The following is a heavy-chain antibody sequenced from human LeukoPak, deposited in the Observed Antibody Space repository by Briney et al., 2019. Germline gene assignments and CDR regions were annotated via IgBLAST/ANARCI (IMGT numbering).Heavy chain of an antibody. V-gene: IGHV1-2*02. D-gene: IGHD6-13*01. J-gene: IGHJ4*02. CDR1: GYTFISYY. CDR3: STLWGAAAGNDY. CDR2: INPNSGGT. Sequence: ASVKVSCKASGYTFISYYMHWVRQAPGQGLQWMGWINPNSGGTNYAQKFQGRVTMTRDTSISTAYMELSRLRSDDTAVYYCSTLWGAAAGNDYWGQGTLVTVSS.